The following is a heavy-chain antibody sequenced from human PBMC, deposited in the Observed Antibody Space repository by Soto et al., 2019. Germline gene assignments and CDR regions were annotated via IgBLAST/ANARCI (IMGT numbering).Heavy chain of an antibody. CDR3: AKGLRYYDFWSGSSPGQQLGPY. CDR2: ISGSGGST. CDR1: GFTFSSYA. V-gene: IGHV3-23*01. D-gene: IGHD3-3*01. J-gene: IGHJ4*02. Sequence: EVQLLESGGGLVQPGGSLRLSCAASGFTFSSYAMTWVRQAPGKGLEWVSAISGSGGSTYYADSVKGRFTISRDNSTNTLYLQMNSLRAEDTAVYYCAKGLRYYDFWSGSSPGQQLGPYWGQGTLVTVSS.